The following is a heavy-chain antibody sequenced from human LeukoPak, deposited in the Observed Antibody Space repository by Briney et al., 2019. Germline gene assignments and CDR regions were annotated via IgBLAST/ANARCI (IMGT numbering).Heavy chain of an antibody. CDR3: ARVGYYDSSGYFVFDY. D-gene: IGHD3-22*01. J-gene: IGHJ4*02. V-gene: IGHV4-39*07. Sequence: SETLSLTCTVSGVSISSSNSYWGWIRQPPGKGLEWIGSIYYSGSTYYNPSLKSRVTISVDTSKNQFSLKLSSVTAADTAVYYCARVGYYDSSGYFVFDYWGQGTLVTVSS. CDR2: IYYSGST. CDR1: GVSISSSNSY.